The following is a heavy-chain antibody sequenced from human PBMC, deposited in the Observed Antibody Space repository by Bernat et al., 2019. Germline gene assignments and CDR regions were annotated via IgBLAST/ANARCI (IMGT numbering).Heavy chain of an antibody. CDR1: GFTFNNHG. CDR2: VSYDGRLK. V-gene: IGHV3-30*18. J-gene: IGHJ4*02. CDR3: TKEGGAAGSRYQAYYDF. Sequence: QVQLVESGGGVVQPGRSLRLSCAASGFTFNNHGMQWVRQAPGKGLEWVAVVSYDGRLKYYSDSVKGRFTISRDNYRDTLYLQMNSLRAEDTALYYCTKEGGAAGSRYQAYYDFWGKGILVTVSA. D-gene: IGHD6-13*01.